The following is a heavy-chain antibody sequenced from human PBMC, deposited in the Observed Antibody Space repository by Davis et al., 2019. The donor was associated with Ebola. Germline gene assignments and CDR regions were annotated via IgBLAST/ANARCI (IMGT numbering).Heavy chain of an antibody. CDR2: IYYSGST. D-gene: IGHD3-3*01. CDR1: GGSISNYY. J-gene: IGHJ5*02. Sequence: SETLSLTCTVSGGSISNYYWSWIRQPPGKGLEWIGYIYYSGSTNYNPSLKSRVTISVDTSKNQFSLKLSSVTAADTAVYYCARVYFWSGYYTLNWFDPWGQGTLVTVSS. CDR3: ARVYFWSGYYTLNWFDP. V-gene: IGHV4-59*12.